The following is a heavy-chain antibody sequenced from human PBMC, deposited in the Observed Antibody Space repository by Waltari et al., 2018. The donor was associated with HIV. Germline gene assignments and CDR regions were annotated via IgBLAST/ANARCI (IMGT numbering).Heavy chain of an antibody. Sequence: QSPTEVRRPGASVKVSCRISGYKFVNHDITWMRQAAGEGLEWMGCINPNTGDTHSLEKNRCRLTLTRNISAATAFLDLTNLTRDDTATYYWTRGLALHIAAPGADVWGQGTTVIV. CDR3: TRGLALHIAAPGADV. V-gene: IGHV1-8*01. CDR1: GYKFVNHD. J-gene: IGHJ6*02. D-gene: IGHD4-17*01. CDR2: INPNTGDT.